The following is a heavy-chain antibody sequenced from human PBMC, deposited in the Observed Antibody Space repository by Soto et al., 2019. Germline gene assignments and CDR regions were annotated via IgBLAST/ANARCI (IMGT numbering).Heavy chain of an antibody. V-gene: IGHV3-48*01. CDR3: ARDREYCSGDKCYETGSVY. J-gene: IGHJ4*02. CDR2: ISRSSNTI. Sequence: EAQLVESGGDLVQPGGSLRLSCAASGFSFSSYSMNWFRQAPGKGLEWVSYISRSSNTINYGDSVKGRFTISRDNAKNSLFLQMKSRRAEDTAVYYCARDREYCSGDKCYETGSVYWGQGTLVTVSS. CDR1: GFSFSSYS. D-gene: IGHD2-15*01.